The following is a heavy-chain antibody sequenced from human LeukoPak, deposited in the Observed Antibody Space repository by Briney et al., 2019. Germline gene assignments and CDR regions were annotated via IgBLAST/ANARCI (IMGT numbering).Heavy chain of an antibody. D-gene: IGHD2-2*01. CDR3: ARDPRWLTPDCTSTSCYENYFAP. Sequence: PSETLSLTCAVSGYSISSGYQWAWIRQPPGGGLEWIGSVHHNAGAHYNPSLRSRVTISVDASKNHFSLKLSSVTVADTAVYFCARDPRWLTPDCTSTSCYENYFAPWGQGTLVTVSS. V-gene: IGHV4-38-2*02. CDR1: GYSISSGYQ. J-gene: IGHJ5*02. CDR2: VHHNAGA.